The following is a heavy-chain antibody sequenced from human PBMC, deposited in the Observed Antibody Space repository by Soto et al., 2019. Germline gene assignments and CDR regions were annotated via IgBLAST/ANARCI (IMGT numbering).Heavy chain of an antibody. V-gene: IGHV4-30-4*01. Sequence: SETLSLTCTVSGGSISSGDYYWRWIRQPPGKGLEWIVYIYYSGSTYYNPSLKSRVTISVYTSKNQFSLTLSSVTAADTAVYYCAREGPIVVVPAAPRYCDYWGQGTLVIVAS. D-gene: IGHD2-2*01. CDR1: GGSISSGDYY. J-gene: IGHJ4*02. CDR2: IYYSGST. CDR3: AREGPIVVVPAAPRYCDY.